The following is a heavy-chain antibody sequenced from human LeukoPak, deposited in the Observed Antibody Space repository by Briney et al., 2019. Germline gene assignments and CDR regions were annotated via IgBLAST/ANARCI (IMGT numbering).Heavy chain of an antibody. D-gene: IGHD5/OR15-5a*01. V-gene: IGHV1-2*02. J-gene: IGHJ4*02. CDR1: GYTFTGHY. Sequence: APVKVSCKASGYTFTGHYLHWVRQAPGQELEWMGWINSNSGATNSAQKFQGRVTLTRDTSISTAYMELSRLRSDDTAVYYCARVPLVSTIPFDYWGQGTLVTVSS. CDR2: INSNSGAT. CDR3: ARVPLVSTIPFDY.